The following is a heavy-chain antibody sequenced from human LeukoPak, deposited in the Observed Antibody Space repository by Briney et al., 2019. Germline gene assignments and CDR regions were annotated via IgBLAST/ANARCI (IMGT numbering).Heavy chain of an antibody. CDR1: GFTFSSYA. D-gene: IGHD3-10*01. CDR3: ARGMRSVVRGANSPPPFDY. J-gene: IGHJ4*02. V-gene: IGHV3-7*01. Sequence: GGSLRLSCAASGFTFSSYAMSWVRQAPGKGLEWVANIKQDGSEKYYVDSVKGRFTISRDNAKNSLYLQMNSLRAEDTAVYYCARGMRSVVRGANSPPPFDYWGQGTLVTVSS. CDR2: IKQDGSEK.